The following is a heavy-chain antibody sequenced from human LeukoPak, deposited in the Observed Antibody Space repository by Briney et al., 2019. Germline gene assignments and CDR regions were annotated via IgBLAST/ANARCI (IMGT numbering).Heavy chain of an antibody. V-gene: IGHV4-59*01. D-gene: IGHD3-10*01. CDR3: AREDYRGVTNFDP. Sequence: PSETLSLTCTVSGGSISPYFWSWMRQTPGKGLEWIGYISYTGSTNYNPALKSRVTISVDTSKNQFSLQLTSVTAADTAVYYCAREDYRGVTNFDPWGQGTLVTVSS. CDR1: GGSISPYF. J-gene: IGHJ5*02. CDR2: ISYTGST.